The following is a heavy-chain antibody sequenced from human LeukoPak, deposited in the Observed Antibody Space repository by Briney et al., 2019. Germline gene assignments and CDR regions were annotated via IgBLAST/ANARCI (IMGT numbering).Heavy chain of an antibody. CDR3: ARGPNSNWSGLDF. Sequence: GGSLRLSCVASGFSLSGYWMYWVRQAPGKGLVWVSRISPTGSTTSYADSVKGRFTVSRDNAKNTLYLQVNNLRAEDTAVYYCARGPNSNWSGLDFWGRGTLLTVSS. CDR2: ISPTGSTT. D-gene: IGHD6-6*01. CDR1: GFSLSGYW. J-gene: IGHJ4*02. V-gene: IGHV3-74*01.